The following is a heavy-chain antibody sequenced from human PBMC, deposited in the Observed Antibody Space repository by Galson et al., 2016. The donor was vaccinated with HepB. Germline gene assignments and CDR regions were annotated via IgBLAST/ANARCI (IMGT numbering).Heavy chain of an antibody. CDR3: AKGRYCGGDCYSSDY. Sequence: SLRLSCAASGFLFSDYGMHWVRQAPGKGLQWVSGISGGGVSTHYADSVKGRFTISRDNSKNTLYLQMNSLRAEDTAVYYCAKGRYCGGDCYSSDYWGQGTLVTVSS. J-gene: IGHJ4*02. CDR2: ISGGGVST. V-gene: IGHV3-23*01. CDR1: GFLFSDYG. D-gene: IGHD2-21*02.